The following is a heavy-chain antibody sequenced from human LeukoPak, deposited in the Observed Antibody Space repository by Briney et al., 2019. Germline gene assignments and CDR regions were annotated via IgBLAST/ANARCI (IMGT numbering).Heavy chain of an antibody. D-gene: IGHD2-2*01. CDR3: AKDRDIVVVPAIDY. CDR2: ISGSSRYV. V-gene: IGHV3-21*04. CDR1: GFTFSTYS. J-gene: IGHJ4*02. Sequence: PGGSLRLSCAASGFTFSTYSMNWVRQAPGKGLEWVSTISGSSRYVYFADSVRGRFTISRDNSKNTLYLQMNSLRAEDTAVYYCAKDRDIVVVPAIDYWGQGTLVTVSS.